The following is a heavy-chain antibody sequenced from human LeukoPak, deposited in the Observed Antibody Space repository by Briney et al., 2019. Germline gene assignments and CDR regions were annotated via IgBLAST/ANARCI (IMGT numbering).Heavy chain of an antibody. CDR1: GYTFTGHY. CDR3: ARGRRFTIFGVVSGMDV. J-gene: IGHJ6*04. Sequence: ASVKVSCKASGYTFTGHYMHWVRQAPGQGLEWMGWINPNTGGTHFAQKFQGRVTMTRDTSISTAYMELSRLRYDDTAVYYCARGRRFTIFGVVSGMDVWGRGTMVTVSS. D-gene: IGHD3-3*01. CDR2: INPNTGGT. V-gene: IGHV1-2*02.